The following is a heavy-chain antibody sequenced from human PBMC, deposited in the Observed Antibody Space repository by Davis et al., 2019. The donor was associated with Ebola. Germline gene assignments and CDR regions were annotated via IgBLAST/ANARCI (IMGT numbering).Heavy chain of an antibody. CDR2: ISYDGSNK. Sequence: PGGSLRLSCAASGFTFSSYGMHWVRQAPGKGLEWVAVISYDGSNKYYADSVKGRFTISRDNSKNTLYLQMNSLRAEDTAVYYCAKDLEMAIEYYYGMDVWGQGTTVTVSS. J-gene: IGHJ6*02. V-gene: IGHV3-30*18. CDR3: AKDLEMAIEYYYGMDV. CDR1: GFTFSSYG. D-gene: IGHD5-24*01.